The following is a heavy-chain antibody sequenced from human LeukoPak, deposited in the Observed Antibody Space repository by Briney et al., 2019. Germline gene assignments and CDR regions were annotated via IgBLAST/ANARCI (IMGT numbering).Heavy chain of an antibody. CDR3: AGARYSYGKPYYFDY. D-gene: IGHD5-18*01. CDR1: GGSISSYY. Sequence: PSETLSLTCTVSGGSISSYYWSWLRQPAGKGLEWIGRIYTSGSTNYNPSRKGRVTMSVDTSKNQFSLKLSSVTAADTAVYYCAGARYSYGKPYYFDYWGQGTLVTVSS. V-gene: IGHV4-4*07. CDR2: IYTSGST. J-gene: IGHJ4*02.